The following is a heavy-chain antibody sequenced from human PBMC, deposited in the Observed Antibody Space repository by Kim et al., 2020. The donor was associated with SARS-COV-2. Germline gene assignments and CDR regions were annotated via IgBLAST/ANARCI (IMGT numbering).Heavy chain of an antibody. J-gene: IGHJ4*02. CDR1: GFTFSSYW. V-gene: IGHV3-7*05. D-gene: IGHD2-15*01. CDR2: IKQDGSEK. CDR3: ARDYCSGGSCYYDY. Sequence: GGSLRLSCAASGFTFSSYWMSWVRQAPGKGLEWVANIKQDGSEKYYVDSVKGRFTISRDNAKNSLYLQMNSLRAEDTAVYYCARDYCSGGSCYYDYWGQGTLVTVSS.